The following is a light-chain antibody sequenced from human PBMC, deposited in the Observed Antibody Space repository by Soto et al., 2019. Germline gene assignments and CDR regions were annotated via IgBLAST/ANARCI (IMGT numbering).Light chain of an antibody. CDR2: AAS. CDR3: QQLNSYPLT. Sequence: IQLTQSPSSLSASVGDRVTITCRASQGISSYLAWYQQKPGKAPKLLIYAASTSQSGFPSRFSGSGSGTDFTLTISSLQPEDFATYYCQQLNSYPLTFGGGTKVEIK. CDR1: QGISSY. J-gene: IGKJ4*01. V-gene: IGKV1-9*01.